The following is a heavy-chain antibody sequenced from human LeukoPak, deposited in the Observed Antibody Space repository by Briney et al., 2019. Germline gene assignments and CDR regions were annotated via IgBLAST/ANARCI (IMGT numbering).Heavy chain of an antibody. D-gene: IGHD6-19*01. CDR2: INPNSGGT. CDR1: GYTFTGYY. Sequence: ASVKVSCKASGYTFTGYYMHWVRQASGQGLEWMGWINPNSGGTNYAQKFQGRVTMTRDTSISTAYMELSRLRSDDTAVYYCARDVRAVAGHFDYWGQGTLVTVSS. V-gene: IGHV1-2*02. J-gene: IGHJ4*02. CDR3: ARDVRAVAGHFDY.